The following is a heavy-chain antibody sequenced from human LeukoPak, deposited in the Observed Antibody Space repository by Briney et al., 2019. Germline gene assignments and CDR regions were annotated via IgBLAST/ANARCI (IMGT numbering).Heavy chain of an antibody. CDR2: IGAGGAGT. Sequence: GGSLRLSCAASGFIFSSYTMSWVRQAPGKGLEWVSGIGAGGAGTNNADSVKGRFTISRDNSKNTLYLQMNSLRAEDTAVYYCAKATYASSWNLYFDYWGQGTLVTVSS. CDR3: AKATYASSWNLYFDY. D-gene: IGHD6-13*01. V-gene: IGHV3-23*01. J-gene: IGHJ4*02. CDR1: GFIFSSYT.